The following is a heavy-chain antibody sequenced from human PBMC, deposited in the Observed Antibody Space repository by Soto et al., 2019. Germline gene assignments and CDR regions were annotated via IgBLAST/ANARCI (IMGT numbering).Heavy chain of an antibody. CDR3: ARRGYDFWSGLDV. V-gene: IGHV5-10-1*03. J-gene: IGHJ6*02. CDR2: IDPTDSFT. Sequence: EVQLVQSGAEVKKPGESLRISCKGSGYNFTSYWIIWVRQMPGKGLEWMGNIDPTDSFTNYSPSFQGHVTISTDKSMSTAYLQWGTLKASDTAMYYCARRGYDFWSGLDVWGQGTTVNSSS. CDR1: GYNFTSYW. D-gene: IGHD3-3*01.